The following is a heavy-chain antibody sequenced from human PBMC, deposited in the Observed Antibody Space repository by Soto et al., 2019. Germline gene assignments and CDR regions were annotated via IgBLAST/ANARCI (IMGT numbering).Heavy chain of an antibody. Sequence: GGSLRLSCAVSGFSFSNNWMSWVRQAPGKGLEWVGFIRSKAYGGTTEYAASVKGRFTISRDDSKSIAYLQMNSLKTEDTAVYYCTRDGVVVVTAIIYWGQGTLVTVSS. CDR3: TRDGVVVVTAIIY. CDR2: IRSKAYGGTT. D-gene: IGHD2-21*02. CDR1: GFSFSNNW. V-gene: IGHV3-49*04. J-gene: IGHJ4*02.